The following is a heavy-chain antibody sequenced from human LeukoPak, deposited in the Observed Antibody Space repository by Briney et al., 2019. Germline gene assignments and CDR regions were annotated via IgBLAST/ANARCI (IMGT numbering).Heavy chain of an antibody. V-gene: IGHV3-48*03. CDR3: ARSIITRY. J-gene: IGHJ4*02. CDR2: ISSSGGTM. Sequence: GGSLRLSCEASGFTVSSFEINWVRQAPGKGLEWVSYISSSGGTMDYADSVKGRFTISRDNAKNSLYLQMHSLRAEDTAVYYCARSIITRYWGQGTPVTVSS. CDR1: GFTVSSFE. D-gene: IGHD3-22*01.